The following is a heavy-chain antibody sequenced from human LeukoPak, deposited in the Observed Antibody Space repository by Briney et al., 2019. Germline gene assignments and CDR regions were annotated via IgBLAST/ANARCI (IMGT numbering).Heavy chain of an antibody. Sequence: GGSLRLSCGASGLTFSTYSMNWVRQAPGKGLEWVSYISSDSGTIYYADSVKGRFTISRDNAKNSLYLQMNSMRAEDTAVYYCARAAQPGFDPWGQGTLVTVSS. CDR3: ARAAQPGFDP. J-gene: IGHJ5*02. V-gene: IGHV3-48*01. D-gene: IGHD1-14*01. CDR1: GLTFSTYS. CDR2: ISSDSGTI.